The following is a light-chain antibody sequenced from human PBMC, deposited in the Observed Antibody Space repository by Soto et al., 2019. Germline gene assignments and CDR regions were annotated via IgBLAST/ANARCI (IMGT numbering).Light chain of an antibody. V-gene: IGLV4-69*01. CDR1: SGHSSYA. J-gene: IGLJ1*01. CDR3: QTWGTGIEV. CDR2: INSDGSH. Sequence: QSVLTQSPSASASLGASVKLTCTLSSGHSSYAIAWHQQQPEKGPRYLMKINSDGSHNKGDGIPDRFSGSSSGAERYLTISSLQSEDEADYYCQTWGTGIEVFGTGTKVTVL.